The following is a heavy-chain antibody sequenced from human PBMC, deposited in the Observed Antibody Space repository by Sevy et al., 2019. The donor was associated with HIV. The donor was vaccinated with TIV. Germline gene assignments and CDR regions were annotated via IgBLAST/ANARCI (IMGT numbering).Heavy chain of an antibody. D-gene: IGHD3-22*01. Sequence: SETLSLTCAVSGGSISNNKWWSWVRQSPGKGLEWIGEIYHLGSTNDNPSLKSRVTISVDQSKNQFSLELNSVTAADTAVYYCALNSDYSIDIRGQGTMVTVSS. J-gene: IGHJ3*02. V-gene: IGHV4-4*02. CDR3: ALNSDYSIDI. CDR1: GGSISNNKW. CDR2: IYHLGST.